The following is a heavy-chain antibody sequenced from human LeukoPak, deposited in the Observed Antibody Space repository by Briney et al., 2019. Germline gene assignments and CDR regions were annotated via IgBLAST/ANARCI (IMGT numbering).Heavy chain of an antibody. V-gene: IGHV4-59*01. CDR2: IYYSVTT. D-gene: IGHD6-13*01. CDR1: LGSTSGDY. Sequence: LETPSPTSTLSLGSTSGDYWSWIPQPPGQGLKCIGYIYYSVTTNSTPSPKTRVTKSVDTSKNQISLKLSSVTAADTAVYYCAIRGAAGWFVPWGQGTLVTVSS. CDR3: AIRGAAGWFVP. J-gene: IGHJ5*02.